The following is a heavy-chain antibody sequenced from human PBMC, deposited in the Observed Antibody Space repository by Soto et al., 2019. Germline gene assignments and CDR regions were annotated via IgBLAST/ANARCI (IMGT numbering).Heavy chain of an antibody. D-gene: IGHD2-2*01. V-gene: IGHV4-34*01. Sequence: SETLSVTCAVYGGSFSGYYWSWIRQPPGKGLEWIGEINHSGSTNYNPSLKSRVTLSVDTSKNQFSLKLSSVTAADTAVYYCARWDTSCYLDYWGQGTLVTVSS. J-gene: IGHJ4*02. CDR2: INHSGST. CDR3: ARWDTSCYLDY. CDR1: GGSFSGYY.